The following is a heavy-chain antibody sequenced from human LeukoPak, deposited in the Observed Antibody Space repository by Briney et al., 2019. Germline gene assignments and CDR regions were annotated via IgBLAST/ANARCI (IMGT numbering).Heavy chain of an antibody. CDR1: GFTFSSYS. J-gene: IGHJ4*02. CDR3: AREPLLWFGEFDY. CDR2: ISSSSSTI. Sequence: GGSLRLSCAASGFTFSSYSINWVRQAPGKGLEWVSYISSSSSTIYYADSVKGRFTISRDNAKNSLYLQMNSLRAEDTAVYYCAREPLLWFGEFDYWGQGTLVTVSS. D-gene: IGHD3-10*01. V-gene: IGHV3-48*01.